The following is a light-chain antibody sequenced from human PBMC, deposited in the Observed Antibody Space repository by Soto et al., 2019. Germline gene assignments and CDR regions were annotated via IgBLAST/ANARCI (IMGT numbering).Light chain of an antibody. Sequence: EIVLTQSPGTLSLSPGDRATLSCRASQSVSGSSLAWYQQKPGQAPRLLIYLASIRATGVPDRFSGSGSGTDFTLTINRLEPEDFAVYYCQQYGSSPRTFGQGTKVEVK. V-gene: IGKV3-20*01. CDR1: QSVSGSS. J-gene: IGKJ1*01. CDR3: QQYGSSPRT. CDR2: LAS.